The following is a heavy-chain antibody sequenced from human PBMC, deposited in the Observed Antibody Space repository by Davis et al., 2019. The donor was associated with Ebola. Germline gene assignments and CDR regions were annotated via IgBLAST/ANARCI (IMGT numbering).Heavy chain of an antibody. CDR1: GGSFSGYY. Sequence: SETLSLTCAVYGGSFSGYYWSWIRQPPGKGLEWIGEINHSGSTNYNPSLKSRVTISVDTSKNQFSLKLSSVTAADTAVYYCARVGEDSGVPDRAAFDVWGQGTMVTVSS. V-gene: IGHV4-34*01. D-gene: IGHD3-3*01. CDR2: INHSGST. CDR3: ARVGEDSGVPDRAAFDV. J-gene: IGHJ3*01.